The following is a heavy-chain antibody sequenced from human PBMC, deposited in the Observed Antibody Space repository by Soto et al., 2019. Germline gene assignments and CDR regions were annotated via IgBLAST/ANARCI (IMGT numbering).Heavy chain of an antibody. CDR1: VFTSSG. Sequence: QDQLVQSGAEVKKPGASVKVSCKASVFTSSGISWVRQAPGQRLEWMGWISTHNGNTIYAQKFQGRVIMTMDTSTTTIYMELRSLRPDDTAVYLCAREGILGLFDAYDLWGQGTMVTVSS. CDR2: ISTHNGNT. D-gene: IGHD3-3*01. V-gene: IGHV1-18*04. CDR3: AREGILGLFDAYDL. J-gene: IGHJ3*01.